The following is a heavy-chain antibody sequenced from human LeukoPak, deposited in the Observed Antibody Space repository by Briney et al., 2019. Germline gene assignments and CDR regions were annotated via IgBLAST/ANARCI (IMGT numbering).Heavy chain of an antibody. V-gene: IGHV3-21*04. CDR3: ARGGGSSWYPNYYYYMDV. J-gene: IGHJ6*03. CDR1: GFTFSSYS. CDR2: ISSSSSYI. Sequence: GGSLRLSCAASGFTFSSYSMNWVRQAPGKGLEWVSSISSSSSYIYYADSVKGRFTISRDNAKNSLYLQMNSLRADDTAVYYCARGGGSSWYPNYYYYMDVWGKGTTVTVSS. D-gene: IGHD6-13*01.